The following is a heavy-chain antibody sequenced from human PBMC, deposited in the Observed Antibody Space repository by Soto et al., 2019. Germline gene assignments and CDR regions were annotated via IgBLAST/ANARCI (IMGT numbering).Heavy chain of an antibody. V-gene: IGHV3-23*01. CDR1: GFTFGRYA. J-gene: IGHJ4*02. CDR3: SKYVVVGTAILRCSDY. D-gene: IGHD2-21*02. Sequence: EVQLLESGGGLVQPGGSLRLSCAASGFTFGRYAMNWVRQAPGKGLEWVSSISGSGDTTYYADSVRGRFTISRDNSKNTLYLQMSSLRAEDTAVYYCSKYVVVGTAILRCSDYWGQETLVTVS. CDR2: ISGSGDTT.